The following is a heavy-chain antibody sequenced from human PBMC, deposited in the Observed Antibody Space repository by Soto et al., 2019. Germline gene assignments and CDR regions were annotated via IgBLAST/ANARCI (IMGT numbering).Heavy chain of an antibody. V-gene: IGHV1-69*13. Sequence: SVKVSCKASGGTFSSYAISWVRQAPGQGLEWMGGIIPIFGTANYAQKFQGRATITADESTSTAYMELSSLRSEDTAVYYCASRSIVGVYYYYYGMDVWGQGTTVTVSS. CDR1: GGTFSSYA. CDR2: IIPIFGTA. D-gene: IGHD1-26*01. J-gene: IGHJ6*02. CDR3: ASRSIVGVYYYYYGMDV.